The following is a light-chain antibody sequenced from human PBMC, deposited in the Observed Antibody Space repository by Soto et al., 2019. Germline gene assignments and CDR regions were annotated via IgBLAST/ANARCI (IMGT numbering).Light chain of an antibody. CDR3: QVWDSISDHQV. CDR2: GDS. Sequence: SELTQPPSVSVAPGQTARITCGGNNIRTKSVHWYQQKPGQAPVLVVYGDSDRPSGIPERFSGSNSGNTATLTISRVEAGDEADFYCQVWDSISDHQVFGGGTKVTVL. CDR1: NIRTKS. V-gene: IGLV3-21*02. J-gene: IGLJ3*02.